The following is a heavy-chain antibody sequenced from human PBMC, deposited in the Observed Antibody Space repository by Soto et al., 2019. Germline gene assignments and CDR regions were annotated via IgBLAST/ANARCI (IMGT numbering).Heavy chain of an antibody. V-gene: IGHV4-59*01. CDR3: ARDAIAAAGDYYYYGMDV. J-gene: IGHJ6*02. CDR1: GGSISSYY. CDR2: IYYSGST. Sequence: QVQLQESGPGLVKPSETLSLTCTVSGGSISSYYWSWIRQPPGKGLEWIGYIYYSGSTNYNPSLKSRVTISVDXXKXQSXLKLSSVTAADTAVYYCARDAIAAAGDYYYYGMDVWGQGTTVTVSS. D-gene: IGHD6-13*01.